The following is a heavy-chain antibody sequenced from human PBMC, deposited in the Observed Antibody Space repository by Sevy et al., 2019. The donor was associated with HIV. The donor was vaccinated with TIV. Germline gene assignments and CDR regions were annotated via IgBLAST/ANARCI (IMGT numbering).Heavy chain of an antibody. Sequence: GGSLRLSCAASGFTFSSAWMSWVRLAPGKGLEWVGRIKSKTDGGTIDYAAPVKGGFTISREDSKNTLYIQMNSLKTEDTAVYYCITDPGYRGYDEEVINYYYYGMDVWGQGTTVTVSS. CDR2: IKSKTDGGTI. CDR3: ITDPGYRGYDEEVINYYYYGMDV. D-gene: IGHD5-12*01. V-gene: IGHV3-15*01. CDR1: GFTFSSAW. J-gene: IGHJ6*02.